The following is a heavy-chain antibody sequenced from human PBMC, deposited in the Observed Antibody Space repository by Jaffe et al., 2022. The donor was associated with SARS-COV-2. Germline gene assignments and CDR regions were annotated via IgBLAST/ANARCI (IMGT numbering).Heavy chain of an antibody. D-gene: IGHD3-22*01. CDR3: ARDGYDPWADAFDI. V-gene: IGHV4-61*02. J-gene: IGHJ3*02. Sequence: QVQLQESGPGLVKPSQTLSLTCTVSGGSISSGSYYWSWIRQPAGKGLEWIGRIYTSGSTNYNPSLKSRVTISVDTSKNQFSLKLSSVTAADTAVYYCARDGYDPWADAFDIWGQGTMVTVSS. CDR1: GGSISSGSYY. CDR2: IYTSGST.